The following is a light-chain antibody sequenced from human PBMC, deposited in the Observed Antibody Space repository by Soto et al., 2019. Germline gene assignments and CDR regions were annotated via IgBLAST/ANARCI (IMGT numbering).Light chain of an antibody. J-gene: IGLJ2*01. Sequence: QSALTQPPSASGSPGQSVTISCTGSNTDIGGHKYVSWYIHHPGKAPKLIIYEVRERPSGVPDRFSGPKSGNAASLTVSGLQADDEATYYCSSYTGTNNFVLFGGGTKLTVL. CDR1: NTDIGGHKY. V-gene: IGLV2-8*01. CDR2: EVR. CDR3: SSYTGTNNFVL.